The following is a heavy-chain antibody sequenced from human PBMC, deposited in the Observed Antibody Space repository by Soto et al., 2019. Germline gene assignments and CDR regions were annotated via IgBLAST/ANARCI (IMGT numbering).Heavy chain of an antibody. CDR1: GGNFSSYA. V-gene: IGHV1-69*01. CDR2: IIPIFGTA. Sequence: QVQLVQSGAEVKKPGSSVKVSCKASGGNFSSYAISWVRQAPGQGLEWMGGIIPIFGTANYAQTFQGRVTITADESTSTAYIELRTLRSDDTAVYYCARVRARSSWQTYRYWGQGTLVTVSS. CDR3: ARVRARSSWQTYRY. J-gene: IGHJ4*02. D-gene: IGHD6-13*01.